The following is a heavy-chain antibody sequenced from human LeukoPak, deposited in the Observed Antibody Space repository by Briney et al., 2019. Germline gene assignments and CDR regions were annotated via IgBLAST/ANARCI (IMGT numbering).Heavy chain of an antibody. D-gene: IGHD3-22*01. CDR3: ARGGQDYDSSGYDAFDI. CDR2: IYYSGST. J-gene: IGHJ3*02. CDR1: GGSLSSSSYY. V-gene: IGHV4-39*01. Sequence: PSETLSLTCTVSGGSLSSSSYYWGWVRQPPGTGLEWIGSIYYSGSTYYNPSLKSRVTISVDTSKNQFSLKLSSVTAADTAVYYCARGGQDYDSSGYDAFDIWGQGTMVTVSS.